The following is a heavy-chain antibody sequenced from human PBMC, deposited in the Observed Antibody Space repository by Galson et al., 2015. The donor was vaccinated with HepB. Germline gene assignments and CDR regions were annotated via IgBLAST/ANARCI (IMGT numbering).Heavy chain of an antibody. D-gene: IGHD6-13*01. Sequence: CAISGDSVSSNSAAWNWIRQSPSRGLEWLGRTYYRSKWYNDYAVSVKSRITINPDTSKNQFSLQLNSVNPEDTAVYYCARVGAAAGQYYFDYWGQGTLVTVS. V-gene: IGHV6-1*01. J-gene: IGHJ4*02. CDR1: GDSVSSNSAA. CDR2: TYYRSKWYN. CDR3: ARVGAAAGQYYFDY.